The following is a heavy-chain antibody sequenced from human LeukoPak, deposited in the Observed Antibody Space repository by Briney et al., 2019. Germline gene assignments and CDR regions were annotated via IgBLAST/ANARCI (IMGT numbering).Heavy chain of an antibody. D-gene: IGHD3-3*01. CDR1: GFTFSSYS. V-gene: IGHV3-48*01. CDR2: ISSSSSTI. Sequence: PGGSLRLSCAASGFTFSSYSMNWVRQAPGKGLEWVSYISSSSSTIYYADSVKGRFTISRDNAKNSLYLQMNSLRAEDTAVYYCARLGPIFGVVTFDYWGQGTLVTVSS. CDR3: ARLGPIFGVVTFDY. J-gene: IGHJ4*02.